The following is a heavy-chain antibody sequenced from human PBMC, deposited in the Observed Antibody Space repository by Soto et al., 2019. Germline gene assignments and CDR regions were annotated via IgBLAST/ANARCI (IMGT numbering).Heavy chain of an antibody. D-gene: IGHD6-19*01. V-gene: IGHV4-34*01. CDR3: ARGIAVFE. J-gene: IGHJ4*02. CDR2: INHSGST. CDR1: GGSFSGYY. Sequence: QVQLQQWGAGLLKPSETLSLTCAVYGGSFSGYYWSWIRQPPGKGLEWIGEINHSGSTNYNPSLKSRVTISVDTSKNQFPLKLSSVTAADTAVYYCARGIAVFEWGQGTLVTVSS.